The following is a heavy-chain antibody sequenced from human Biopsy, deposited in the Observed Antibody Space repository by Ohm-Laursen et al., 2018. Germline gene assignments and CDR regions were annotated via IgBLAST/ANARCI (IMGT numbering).Heavy chain of an antibody. J-gene: IGHJ6*02. CDR2: INTENGNT. D-gene: IGHD1-1*01. Sequence: ASVKVSCNPSGYTFTSYGISWVRQAPGQGLEWMGWINTENGNTIYAQNLQGRVTMTADTSTSTAYMEVTSLRSDDTAVYYCARAKLEPVYYYYGMDVWGQGTTVTVSS. CDR3: ARAKLEPVYYYYGMDV. V-gene: IGHV1-18*01. CDR1: GYTFTSYG.